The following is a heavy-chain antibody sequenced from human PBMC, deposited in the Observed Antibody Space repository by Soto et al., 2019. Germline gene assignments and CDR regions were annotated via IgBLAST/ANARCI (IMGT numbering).Heavy chain of an antibody. J-gene: IGHJ5*02. Sequence: PGESLKISCKGSGYSFTSYWISWARQMPGKGLEWMGRIDPSDSYTNYSPSFQGHVTISADKSISTAYLQWSSLKASDTAMYYCARVISPPLAENPENWFDPWGQGTLVTVSS. D-gene: IGHD6-13*01. V-gene: IGHV5-10-1*01. CDR1: GYSFTSYW. CDR2: IDPSDSYT. CDR3: ARVISPPLAENPENWFDP.